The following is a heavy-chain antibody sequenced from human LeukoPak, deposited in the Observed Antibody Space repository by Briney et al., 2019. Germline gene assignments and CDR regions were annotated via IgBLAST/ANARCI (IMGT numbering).Heavy chain of an antibody. CDR1: GGSISSSSYY. D-gene: IGHD1-26*01. Sequence: PSETLSLTCTVSGGSISSSSYYWGWIRQPPGKGLEWIGSIYYSGSTYYNPSLKSRVTISVDTSKNQFSLKLSSVTAADTAVYYCARGQAEWELLDFDYWGQGTLVTVSS. CDR2: IYYSGST. CDR3: ARGQAEWELLDFDY. V-gene: IGHV4-39*07. J-gene: IGHJ4*02.